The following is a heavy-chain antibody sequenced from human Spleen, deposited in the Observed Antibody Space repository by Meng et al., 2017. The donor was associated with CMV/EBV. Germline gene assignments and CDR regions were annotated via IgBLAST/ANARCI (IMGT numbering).Heavy chain of an antibody. CDR3: ARISGSSWLSFHFDY. D-gene: IGHD6-13*01. CDR1: GFTFSSYS. V-gene: IGHV3-48*04. J-gene: IGHJ4*02. Sequence: GESLKISCAASGFTFSSYSMNWVRQAPGKGLEWVSYIITSGDRKYYADSVKGRFTISRDNTKNSLYLEMNSLRAEDTAVYYCARISGSSWLSFHFDYWGQGALVTVSS. CDR2: IITSGDRK.